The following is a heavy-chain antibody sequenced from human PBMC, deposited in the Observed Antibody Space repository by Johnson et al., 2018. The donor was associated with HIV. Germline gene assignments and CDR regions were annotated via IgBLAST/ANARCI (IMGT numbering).Heavy chain of an antibody. CDR3: ARDPRGIYYDSSGPSQRAFDI. J-gene: IGHJ3*02. CDR2: ISYDGSNR. D-gene: IGHD3-22*01. V-gene: IGHV3-30*14. CDR1: GFTFSSYP. Sequence: QVQLVESGGGVVQPGRSLRLSCAASGFTFSSYPMHWVRQAPGKGLEWVAVISYDGSNRYYADSVKGRFTISRDNSKNTLYLQMNSLRAEDTAVYYCARDPRGIYYDSSGPSQRAFDIWGQGTMVTVSS.